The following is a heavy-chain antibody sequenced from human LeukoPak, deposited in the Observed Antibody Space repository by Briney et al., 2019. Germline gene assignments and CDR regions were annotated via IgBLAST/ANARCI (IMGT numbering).Heavy chain of an antibody. Sequence: GGSLRLSCAASGFAFSSYALHWVRQAPGKGLEWVSSLSGSGDTTYFADSVKGRFTISRDNSKNTLYLQMNSLRAEDTALYYCAKESGRIVRGNNWFGPWGQGTLVTVSS. J-gene: IGHJ5*02. V-gene: IGHV3-23*01. CDR2: LSGSGDTT. CDR3: AKESGRIVRGNNWFGP. CDR1: GFAFSSYA. D-gene: IGHD1-26*01.